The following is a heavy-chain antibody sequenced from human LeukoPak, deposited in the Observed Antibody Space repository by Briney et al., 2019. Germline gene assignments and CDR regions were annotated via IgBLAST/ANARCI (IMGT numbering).Heavy chain of an antibody. CDR1: GHTFTAHH. D-gene: IGHD6-13*01. CDR3: ARVDANTWYGKIDY. CDR2: LNPNSGGT. J-gene: IGHJ4*02. V-gene: IGHV1-2*02. Sequence: ASVKVSCKASGHTFTAHHIHWVRQAPGQGLEWMGWLNPNSGGTNYAQKFQGRVTMTRDTSISTAYMELNSLRSDDTAVYYCARVDANTWYGKIDYWGQGTLVTVSS.